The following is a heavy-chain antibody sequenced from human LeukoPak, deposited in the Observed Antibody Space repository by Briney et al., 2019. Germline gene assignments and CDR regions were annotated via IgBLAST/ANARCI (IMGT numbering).Heavy chain of an antibody. CDR3: AKFRGVVAAFHDAFDI. J-gene: IGHJ3*02. V-gene: IGHV3-23*01. CDR2: ISGRGGST. Sequence: GGSLRLSCAASGFTFSDYAMSWVRQAPGEGLEWVSGISGRGGSTFYTDSVKGQFTISRDNSKSTLYLQMNSLRAEDTAVYFCAKFRGVVAAFHDAFDIWGQGTMVTASS. D-gene: IGHD2-15*01. CDR1: GFTFSDYA.